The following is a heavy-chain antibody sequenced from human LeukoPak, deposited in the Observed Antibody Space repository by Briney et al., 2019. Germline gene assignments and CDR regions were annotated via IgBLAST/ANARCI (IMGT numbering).Heavy chain of an antibody. Sequence: RSGRSLRLSCAASGFTFSSYAMNWVRQAPGKGLEWVSTISGSGGSTYYADSVKGRFTISKDNSENTLYLQMNSLRAEDTAVYYCAKGGWVVSTKFANRFDPWGQGTLVTVSS. J-gene: IGHJ5*02. CDR1: GFTFSSYA. V-gene: IGHV3-23*01. CDR2: ISGSGGST. D-gene: IGHD3-9*01. CDR3: AKGGWVVSTKFANRFDP.